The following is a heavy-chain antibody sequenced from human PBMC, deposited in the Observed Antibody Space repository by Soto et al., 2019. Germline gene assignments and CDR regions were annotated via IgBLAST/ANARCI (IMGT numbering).Heavy chain of an antibody. V-gene: IGHV3-23*01. CDR2: ITGGGGDT. CDR1: GFTFRAHA. Sequence: EVHLLESGGGLVQPGGSLRLSCAASGFTFRAHAISWFRQAPGKGLEWVSSITGGGGDTFYADSVKGRFAISRDNSKNPLFRQMYSLRVEDTAVYYCGREAFARRFGFDYWGQGTLLAVSS. CDR3: GREAFARRFGFDY. J-gene: IGHJ4*02. D-gene: IGHD3-10*01.